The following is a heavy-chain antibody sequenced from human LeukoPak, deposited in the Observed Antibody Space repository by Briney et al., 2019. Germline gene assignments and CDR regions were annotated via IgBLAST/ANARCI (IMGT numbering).Heavy chain of an antibody. CDR3: ARGGWVHYGILTGYYDY. Sequence: ASVKVSCKASGYTFSSYGITWVRQAPGQGLEWMGWISSYNGNTKYARSLQGRVTMTTDTSTGTAYMELRSLRSDDTAVYYCARGGWVHYGILTGYYDYWGQGTLVTVSS. V-gene: IGHV1-18*04. CDR1: GYTFSSYG. CDR2: ISSYNGNT. D-gene: IGHD3-9*01. J-gene: IGHJ4*02.